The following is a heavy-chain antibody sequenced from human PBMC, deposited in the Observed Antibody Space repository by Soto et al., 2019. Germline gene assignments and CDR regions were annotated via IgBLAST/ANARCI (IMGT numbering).Heavy chain of an antibody. CDR1: GYIFTNFY. CDR2: INPTGGST. V-gene: IGHV1-46*03. D-gene: IGHD6-13*01. J-gene: IGHJ4*02. CDR3: ARHLTAGYS. Sequence: QVQLVQSGAEVKKPGASVRVSCQASGYIFTNFYIHWVRQAPGQGLEWMAIINPTGGSTNYAQQCQGRVTVNFDTSTSTVFMDLNSLKYEDTAVYYCARHLTAGYSWAQGTLVIVSS.